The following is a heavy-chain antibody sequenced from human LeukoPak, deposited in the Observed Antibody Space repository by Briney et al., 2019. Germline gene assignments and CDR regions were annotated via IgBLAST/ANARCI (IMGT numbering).Heavy chain of an antibody. CDR3: ARQQQQLWYD. CDR1: GFTFSGYE. J-gene: IGHJ4*02. Sequence: GGSLRLSCAASGFTFSGYEMNWVRQAPEKGLEWVSYISSSAGTTYYADSVKGRFTISRDNAKNSLYLQMNSLRAEDTAVYFCARQQQQLWYDWGQGTLVTVSS. D-gene: IGHD5-18*01. V-gene: IGHV3-48*03. CDR2: ISSSAGTT.